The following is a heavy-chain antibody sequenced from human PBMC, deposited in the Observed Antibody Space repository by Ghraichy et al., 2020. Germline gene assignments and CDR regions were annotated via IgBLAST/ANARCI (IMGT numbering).Heavy chain of an antibody. CDR2: IIPIFGTA. CDR3: ARARGDYGDYRRAFDI. CDR1: GGTFSSYA. D-gene: IGHD4-17*01. J-gene: IGHJ3*02. Sequence: SVKVSCKASGGTFSSYAISWVRQAPGQGLEWMGGIIPIFGTANYAQKFQGRVTITADESTSTAYMELSSLRSEDTAVYYCARARGDYGDYRRAFDIWGQGTMVTVSS. V-gene: IGHV1-69*13.